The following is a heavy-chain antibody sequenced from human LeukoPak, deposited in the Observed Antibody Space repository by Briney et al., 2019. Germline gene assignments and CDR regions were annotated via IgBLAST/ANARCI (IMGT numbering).Heavy chain of an antibody. Sequence: SQTLSLTCTVSGGSISSGTYYWSWIRQPAGKGLEWIGRIFTSGTTNYNPSLRSRVTMSVDTSKSQFSLNLSSVTAADTAVYYCARIRYYDSQDYSYYYMDVWGKGTTVTISS. J-gene: IGHJ6*03. D-gene: IGHD3-22*01. CDR3: ARIRYYDSQDYSYYYMDV. V-gene: IGHV4-61*02. CDR1: GGSISSGTYY. CDR2: IFTSGTT.